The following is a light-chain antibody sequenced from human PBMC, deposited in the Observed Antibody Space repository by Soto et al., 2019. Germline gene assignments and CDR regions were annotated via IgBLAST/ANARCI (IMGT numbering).Light chain of an antibody. CDR3: SSYAGSNNHV. V-gene: IGLV2-8*01. J-gene: IGLJ1*01. Sequence: QSVLTQPPSASGSPGQPVTISCTGTSSDVGDYNYVSWYQQHPGKAPKLMIYEVSKRPSGVPDRFSGSKSGNTASLTVSGLQAEDEADYYRSSYAGSNNHVFGTGTKVTVL. CDR2: EVS. CDR1: SSDVGDYNY.